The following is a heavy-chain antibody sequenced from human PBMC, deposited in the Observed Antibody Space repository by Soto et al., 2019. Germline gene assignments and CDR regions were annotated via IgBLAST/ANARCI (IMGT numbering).Heavy chain of an antibody. CDR1: GFTFTMYW. V-gene: IGHV3-74*01. CDR3: VRELGGRICPLDY. CDR2: INKDGSSS. Sequence: GGSLRLSCAASGFTFTMYWMHWVRQVPGKGPVWVSRINKDGSSSSHADFVNGRFTISRDNAKNMLYLQMNSLRAEDTAVYYCVRELGGRICPLDYWGQGTVVTVSS. J-gene: IGHJ4*02. D-gene: IGHD2-15*01.